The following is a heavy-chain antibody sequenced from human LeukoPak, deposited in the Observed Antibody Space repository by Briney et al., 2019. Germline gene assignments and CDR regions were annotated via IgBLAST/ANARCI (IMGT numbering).Heavy chain of an antibody. CDR2: ISGSGDRT. CDR3: AKGYCSSSSCYYFDY. Sequence: GGSLRLSCAASGFTFSSYAMSWVRQAPGKGLEWVSAISGSGDRTFYPDSVEGRFTISRDNFKNTLYLQMNSLRAEDTAVYYCAKGYCSSSSCYYFDYWGQGTLVTVSS. V-gene: IGHV3-23*01. CDR1: GFTFSSYA. J-gene: IGHJ4*02. D-gene: IGHD2-2*01.